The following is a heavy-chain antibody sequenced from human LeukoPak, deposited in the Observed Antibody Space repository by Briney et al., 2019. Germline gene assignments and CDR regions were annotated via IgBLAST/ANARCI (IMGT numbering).Heavy chain of an antibody. CDR3: ARAPTWGGMVSYYYMGV. CDR1: GYTFTSYG. Sequence: ASVKVSCKASGYTFTSYGISWVRQAPGQGLEWIGWISAYNGNTNYAQKLQGRVTMTTDTSTSTAYMELSSLRSQDTATYYCARAPTWGGMVSYYYMGVWGKGTTVTISS. D-gene: IGHD3-16*02. J-gene: IGHJ6*03. V-gene: IGHV1-18*01. CDR2: ISAYNGNT.